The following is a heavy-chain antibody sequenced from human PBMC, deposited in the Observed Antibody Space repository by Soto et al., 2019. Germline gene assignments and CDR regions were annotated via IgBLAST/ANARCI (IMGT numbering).Heavy chain of an antibody. CDR2: IYYSGST. Sequence: QVQLQESGPGLVKPSETLSLTCTVSGGSISSYYWSWIRQPPGKGLEWIGYIYYSGSTNYNPSLKSRVTIYVDTSKNQFSLTLSSVTAADTAVYYCARGDPLLWFGETVYYGMDVWGQGTTVTVSS. J-gene: IGHJ6*02. D-gene: IGHD3-10*01. V-gene: IGHV4-59*01. CDR3: ARGDPLLWFGETVYYGMDV. CDR1: GGSISSYY.